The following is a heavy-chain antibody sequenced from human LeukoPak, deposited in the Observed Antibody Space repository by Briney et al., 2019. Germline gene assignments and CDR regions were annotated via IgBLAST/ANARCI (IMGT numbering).Heavy chain of an antibody. CDR2: INHSGHT. CDR1: GGSFSDYY. V-gene: IGHV4-34*01. CDR3: AKQPIYGDHFDS. D-gene: IGHD4-17*01. J-gene: IGHJ4*02. Sequence: SETLSLTCAVYGGSFSDYYWSWIRQPPGKGLEWIGEINHSGHTNYNPSLKSRVTISVDTSKNQFSLRIISVTAADTAVYYCAKQPIYGDHFDSWGQGTLVTVSS.